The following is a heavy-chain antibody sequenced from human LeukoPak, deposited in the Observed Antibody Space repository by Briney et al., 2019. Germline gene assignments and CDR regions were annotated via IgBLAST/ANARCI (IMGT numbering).Heavy chain of an antibody. CDR1: GYTFTNYN. CDR2: INPNSGRA. J-gene: IGHJ5*02. Sequence: ASVKVSCKASGYTFTNYNIDWVRQATGQGLEWMGWINPNSGRAGCVQKFQGRVNITRDTSISTAYMELSSLRPEDTAVYYCVRVYHDGSFESGNWFDPWGQGTLVTVSS. D-gene: IGHD3-22*01. V-gene: IGHV1-8*01. CDR3: VRVYHDGSFESGNWFDP.